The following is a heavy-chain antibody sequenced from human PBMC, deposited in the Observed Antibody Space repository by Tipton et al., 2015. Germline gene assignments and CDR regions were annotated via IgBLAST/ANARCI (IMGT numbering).Heavy chain of an antibody. CDR2: IDPSDSYT. Sequence: VQLVQSGAEVKKSGESLRISCKGSGYSFTSYWISWVRQMPGKGLEWMGNIDPSDSYTNYSPSFQGHVTISGDKSISTAYLQWSSLKSSDTAIYYCVRGRISRVRGNGRYGMDVWGQGTTVTVS. J-gene: IGHJ6*02. D-gene: IGHD3-10*01. CDR1: GYSFTSYW. CDR3: VRGRISRVRGNGRYGMDV. V-gene: IGHV5-10-1*03.